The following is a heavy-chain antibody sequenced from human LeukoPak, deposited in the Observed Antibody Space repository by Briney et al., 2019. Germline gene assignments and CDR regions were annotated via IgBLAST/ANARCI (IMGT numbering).Heavy chain of an antibody. Sequence: SETLSLTCTVSGGSISSYYWSWIRQPPGKGLEWIGYIYYSGSTNYNPSLKSRVTISVDTSKNQFSLKLSSVTAADTAVYYCARRTYYYDSSGFEPAGWFDPWGQGTLVTVSS. J-gene: IGHJ5*02. CDR3: ARRTYYYDSSGFEPAGWFDP. V-gene: IGHV4-59*08. CDR1: GGSISSYY. CDR2: IYYSGST. D-gene: IGHD3-22*01.